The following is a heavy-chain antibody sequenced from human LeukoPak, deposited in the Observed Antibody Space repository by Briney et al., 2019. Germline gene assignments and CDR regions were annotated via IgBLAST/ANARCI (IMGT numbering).Heavy chain of an antibody. V-gene: IGHV4-59*01. CDR2: IYYGGSP. Sequence: SETLSLTCTVSGGSISGYYWSWIRQPPGKGLEWIGFIYYGGSPNYNPSLKSRVTLSVDTSKNQFSLKLSSVTAADTAVYYCARRYGSGSSGTFDYWGQGTLVTVSS. CDR1: GGSISGYY. D-gene: IGHD3-10*01. J-gene: IGHJ4*02. CDR3: ARRYGSGSSGTFDY.